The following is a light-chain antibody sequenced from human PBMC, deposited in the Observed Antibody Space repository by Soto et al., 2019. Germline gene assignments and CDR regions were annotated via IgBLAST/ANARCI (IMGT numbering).Light chain of an antibody. Sequence: QSVLTQPPSASGTPWQRVTISCSGNSSNIGSNTVNWYQQLPGTAPKLLIYSNNQRPSGVPDRFSGSKSGTSASLAISGLQSEEGADYYCAAGDDGLKGRDVLGTGT. J-gene: IGLJ1*01. CDR2: SNN. CDR3: AAGDDGLKGRDV. V-gene: IGLV1-44*01. CDR1: SSNIGSNT.